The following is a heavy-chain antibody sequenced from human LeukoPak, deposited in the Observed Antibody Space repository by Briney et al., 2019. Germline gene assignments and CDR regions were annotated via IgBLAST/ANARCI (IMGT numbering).Heavy chain of an antibody. D-gene: IGHD6-19*01. Sequence: SETLSLTCTVSGYSISSGYYWGWIRQPPGKGLEWIGEINHSGSTNYNPSLKSRVTISVDTSKNQFSLKQSSVTAADTAVYYCARKQWLAPFDYWGQGTLVTVSS. CDR3: ARKQWLAPFDY. CDR1: GYSISSGYY. V-gene: IGHV4-38-2*02. J-gene: IGHJ4*02. CDR2: INHSGST.